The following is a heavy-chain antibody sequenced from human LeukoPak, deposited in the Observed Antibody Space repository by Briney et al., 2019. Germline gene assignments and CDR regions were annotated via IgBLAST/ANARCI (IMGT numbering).Heavy chain of an antibody. V-gene: IGHV1-18*01. CDR2: ISAYNGNT. J-gene: IGHJ3*02. CDR3: ARDTPSVTMIGSSVDI. Sequence: ASVKVSCKASGYTFTSYGISWVRQAPGQGLEWMGWISAYNGNTNYAQKLQGRVTMTTDTSTSTAYMELRSLRSDDTAVYYCARDTPSVTMIGSSVDIWGQGAMVTVSS. D-gene: IGHD3-22*01. CDR1: GYTFTSYG.